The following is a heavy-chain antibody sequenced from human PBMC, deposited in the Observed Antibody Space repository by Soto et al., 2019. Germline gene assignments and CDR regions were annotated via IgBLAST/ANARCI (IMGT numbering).Heavy chain of an antibody. CDR1: GGSISSGGYS. J-gene: IGHJ4*02. CDR2: MYHSGST. D-gene: IGHD4-4*01. V-gene: IGHV4-30-2*01. CDR3: AIRMTTVTTLDY. Sequence: QLQLQESGSGLVKPSQTLSLTCAVSGGSISSGGYSWSWIRQPPGKGLEWIGYMYHSGSTYYNPSLKSRVTISVDRSKKQFSLKLSSVTAADTAVYYCAIRMTTVTTLDYWGQGTLVTFSP.